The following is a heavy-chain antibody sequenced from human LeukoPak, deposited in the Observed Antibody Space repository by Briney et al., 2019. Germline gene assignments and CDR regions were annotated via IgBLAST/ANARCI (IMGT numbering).Heavy chain of an antibody. V-gene: IGHV3-21*01. CDR3: ARAVVPAATFGY. CDR1: GFTFSSYS. J-gene: IGHJ4*02. Sequence: PGGSLRLSCAASGFTFSSYSMNWVRQAPGKGLEWVSSISSSSSYIYYADSVKGRFTISRDNAKNSLYLQINSRRAEDTAVYYCARAVVPAATFGYWGQGTLVTVSS. D-gene: IGHD2-2*01. CDR2: ISSSSSYI.